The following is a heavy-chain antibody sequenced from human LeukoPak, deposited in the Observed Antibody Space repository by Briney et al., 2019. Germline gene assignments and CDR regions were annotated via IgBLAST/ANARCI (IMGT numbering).Heavy chain of an antibody. D-gene: IGHD1-7*01. J-gene: IGHJ6*03. V-gene: IGHV1-69*05. CDR3: ARNPGVSETITGTTNYYYYYMDV. CDR1: GGTFSSYA. Sequence: VASVKVSCKASGGTFSSYAISWVRQAPGQGLEWMGGIIPIFGTANYAQKFQGRVTITTGESTSTAYMELSSLRSEDTAVYYCARNPGVSETITGTTNYYYYYMDVWGKGTTVTVSS. CDR2: IIPIFGTA.